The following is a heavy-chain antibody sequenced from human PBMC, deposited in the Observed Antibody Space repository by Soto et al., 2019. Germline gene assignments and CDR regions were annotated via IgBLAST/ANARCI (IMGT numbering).Heavy chain of an antibody. V-gene: IGHV3-11*05. CDR3: ARGRRSTRYYYYYGMDV. Sequence: QVQLVESGGGLVKPGGSLRLSCAASGFTFSDYYMSWIRQAPGKGLEWVSYISSSSSYTNYADSVKGRFTISRDNAKNSLYLQMNSLRAEDTAVYYCARGRRSTRYYYYYGMDVWGQGTTVTVSS. J-gene: IGHJ6*02. CDR1: GFTFSDYY. D-gene: IGHD4-17*01. CDR2: ISSSSSYT.